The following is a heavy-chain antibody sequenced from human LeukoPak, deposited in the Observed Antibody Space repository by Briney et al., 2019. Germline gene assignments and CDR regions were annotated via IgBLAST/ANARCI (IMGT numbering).Heavy chain of an antibody. V-gene: IGHV4-61*02. CDR2: IYTSGST. CDR1: GGSISSSSYY. D-gene: IGHD3-3*01. J-gene: IGHJ4*02. CDR3: ARAAPYYDFWSGYYTSYGSGSYYFDY. Sequence: SETLSLTCTVSGGSISSSSYYWSWIRQPAGKGLEWIGRIYTSGSTSYNPSLKSRVTISVDTSKNQFSLKLSSVTAADTAVYYCARAAPYYDFWSGYYTSYGSGSYYFDYWGQGTLVTVSS.